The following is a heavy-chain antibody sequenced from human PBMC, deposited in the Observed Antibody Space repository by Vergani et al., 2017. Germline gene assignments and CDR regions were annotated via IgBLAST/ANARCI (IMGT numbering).Heavy chain of an antibody. CDR3: ARVIYDSSTLGAFDI. D-gene: IGHD3-22*01. J-gene: IGHJ3*02. Sequence: QVQLVQSGAEVKKPGSSVKVSCKASGGTFSSYTISWVRQAPGQGLEWMGRIIPIRGIANYAQKFKGRVTIAADKSTSQAYMELSSLRAEDTAVYYCARVIYDSSTLGAFDIWGQGTMVTVSS. CDR2: IIPIRGIA. V-gene: IGHV1-69*02. CDR1: GGTFSSYT.